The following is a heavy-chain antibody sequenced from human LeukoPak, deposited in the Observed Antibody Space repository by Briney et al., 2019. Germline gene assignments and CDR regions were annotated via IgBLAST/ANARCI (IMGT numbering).Heavy chain of an antibody. V-gene: IGHV3-23*01. D-gene: IGHD5-12*01. Sequence: GGSLRLSCAASGFTFSNNAMNWVRQAPGKGLEWVSATSGSGGYTYYADSVKGRFTISRDNSKNTLYLQMNSLRAEDTAVYYCAKRGGYSGYKFDYWGQGTLVTVSS. CDR3: AKRGGYSGYKFDY. J-gene: IGHJ4*02. CDR1: GFTFSNNA. CDR2: TSGSGGYT.